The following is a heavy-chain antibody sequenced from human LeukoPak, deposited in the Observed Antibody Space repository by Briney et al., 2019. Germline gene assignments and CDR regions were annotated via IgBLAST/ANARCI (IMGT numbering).Heavy chain of an antibody. Sequence: GGSLRLSCAASGFTFSSYGMHWVRQAPGKGLEWVAVISYDGSNKYYADSVKGRFTISRDNSKNTLYLQMNSLRADDTAVYYCARVVVRGVVDYWGQGTLVTVSS. J-gene: IGHJ4*02. CDR3: ARVVVRGVVDY. CDR2: ISYDGSNK. V-gene: IGHV3-30*03. CDR1: GFTFSSYG. D-gene: IGHD3-10*01.